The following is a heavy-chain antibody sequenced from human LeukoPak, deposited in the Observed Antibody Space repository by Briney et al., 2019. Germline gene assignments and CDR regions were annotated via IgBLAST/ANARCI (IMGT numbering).Heavy chain of an antibody. D-gene: IGHD5-18*01. CDR3: ERTVDSYGYGSSFQDY. CDR2: INPNSGVT. CDR1: GYTFTGYY. V-gene: IGHV1-2*02. Sequence: ASVKVSCKASGYTFTGYYIHWVRQAPGQGLEWMGWINPNSGVTNYAQKFQGRVTMTSDTSISTAYMDLSRLKSDDTAVYYCERTVDSYGYGSSFQDYWGQGTLVTVSS. J-gene: IGHJ4*02.